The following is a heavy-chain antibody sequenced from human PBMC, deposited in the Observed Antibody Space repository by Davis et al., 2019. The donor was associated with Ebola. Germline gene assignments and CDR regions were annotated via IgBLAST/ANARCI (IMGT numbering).Heavy chain of an antibody. CDR3: ARDRIWFRELTYYYGMDV. J-gene: IGHJ6*02. V-gene: IGHV4-34*01. D-gene: IGHD3-10*01. Sequence: SETLSLTCAVHGGSFSGYYWSWIRQPPGKGLEWIGEINHSGSTNYNPSLKSRVTISVDTSKNQFSLKLSSVTAADTAVYYCARDRIWFRELTYYYGMDVWGQGTTVTVSS. CDR1: GGSFSGYY. CDR2: INHSGST.